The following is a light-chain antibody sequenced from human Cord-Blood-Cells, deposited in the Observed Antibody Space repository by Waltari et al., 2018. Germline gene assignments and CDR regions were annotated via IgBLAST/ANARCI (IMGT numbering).Light chain of an antibody. J-gene: IGLJ3*02. CDR2: DVS. CDR1: SSDVGGYNY. Sequence: QSALTQPRSVSGSPGQSVTISCTGTSSDVGGYNYVSWYQQHPGKAPKLRIYDVSKRPSGSPDRFSGSNAGNTASRPISGLQAEDEADYYCCSYAGSYTWVFGGGTKLTVL. CDR3: CSYAGSYTWV. V-gene: IGLV2-11*01.